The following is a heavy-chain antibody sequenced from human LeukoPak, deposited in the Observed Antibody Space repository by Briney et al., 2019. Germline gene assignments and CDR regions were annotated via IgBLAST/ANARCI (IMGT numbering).Heavy chain of an antibody. Sequence: SETLSLTCTVSGVSISSFYWNWIRQPAGKGLEWIGRIYTSGSTIYNPSLKSRVTMSVDTSKNQFSLKLSSVTAADTAVYYCARQLDYGDYVKWFDPWGQGTLVTVSS. D-gene: IGHD4-17*01. J-gene: IGHJ5*02. CDR1: GVSISSFY. CDR2: IYTSGST. CDR3: ARQLDYGDYVKWFDP. V-gene: IGHV4-4*07.